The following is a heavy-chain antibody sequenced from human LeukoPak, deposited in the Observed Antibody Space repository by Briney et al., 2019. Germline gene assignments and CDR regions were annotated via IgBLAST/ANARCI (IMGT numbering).Heavy chain of an antibody. CDR1: GFTFSSYG. J-gene: IGHJ3*02. CDR3: ARPKYSGAYNDASDI. CDR2: IRYDGSNK. Sequence: GGSLRLSCAASGFTFSSYGMHWVRQAPGKGLEWVAFIRYDGSNKYYADSVKGRFTMSRDNARNSLYLQMNSLRAEDTAVYYCARPKYSGAYNDASDIWGQGTMVTVSS. D-gene: IGHD1-26*01. V-gene: IGHV3-30*02.